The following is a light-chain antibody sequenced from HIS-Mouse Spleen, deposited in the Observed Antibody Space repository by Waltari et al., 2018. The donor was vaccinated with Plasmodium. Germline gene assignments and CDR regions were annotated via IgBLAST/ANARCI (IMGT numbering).Light chain of an antibody. Sequence: QSALTQPASVPGSPGQSITISCTGTSSDVGGYNLVSWYQQHPGKAPKLMIYEGSKRPSGVSNRFSGSKSGNTASLTISGLQAEDEADYYCCSYAGSSTFVFGGGTKLTVL. V-gene: IGLV2-23*03. J-gene: IGLJ3*02. CDR1: SSDVGGYNL. CDR3: CSYAGSSTFV. CDR2: EGS.